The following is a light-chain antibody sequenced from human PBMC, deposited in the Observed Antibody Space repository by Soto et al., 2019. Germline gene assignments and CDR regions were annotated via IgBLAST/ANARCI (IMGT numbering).Light chain of an antibody. CDR3: QNYDNLPPYT. Sequence: ILMTQSPATLSVSPGDTAILSCRASQSVGSNLAWYQQKPGQSPRRLIYRASIRARGVPARCSGSGSGTEFTLPITSLQSDDFALYYCQNYDNLPPYTFGHGTRLEIK. V-gene: IGKV3-15*01. J-gene: IGKJ2*01. CDR2: RAS. CDR1: QSVGSN.